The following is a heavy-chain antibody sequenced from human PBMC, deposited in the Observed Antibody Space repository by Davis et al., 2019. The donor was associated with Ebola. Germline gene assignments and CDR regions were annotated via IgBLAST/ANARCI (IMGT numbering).Heavy chain of an antibody. CDR2: IYHSGST. V-gene: IGHV4-38-2*02. CDR1: GYSISSGYY. J-gene: IGHJ4*02. Sequence: PSETLSLTCTVSGYSISSGYYWGWIRQPPGKGLEWIGSIYHSGSTYYNPSLKSRVTISVDTSKNQFSLKLSSVTAADTAVYYCARENDFHRDFDYWGQGTLVTVSS. D-gene: IGHD3-3*01. CDR3: ARENDFHRDFDY.